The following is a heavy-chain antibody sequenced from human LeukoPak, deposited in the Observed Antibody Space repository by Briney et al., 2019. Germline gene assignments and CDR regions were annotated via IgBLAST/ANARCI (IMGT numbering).Heavy chain of an antibody. CDR1: GGSISSSSYY. CDR3: VRHDPYSRSLNDYNYMDV. D-gene: IGHD1-1*01. Sequence: PSETLSLTCTVSGGSISSSSYYWGWIRQPPAKGLEWIGSLFHTGNTYYSPSLKSRVTISLDMSKSQFSLKLSAVTAADTAVYYCVRHDPYSRSLNDYNYMDVWGKGTTVTVSS. J-gene: IGHJ6*04. CDR2: LFHTGNT. V-gene: IGHV4-39*01.